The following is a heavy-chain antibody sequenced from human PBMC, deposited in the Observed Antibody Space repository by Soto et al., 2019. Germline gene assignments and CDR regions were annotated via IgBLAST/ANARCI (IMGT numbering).Heavy chain of an antibody. D-gene: IGHD6-19*01. CDR2: IWYDGSNK. J-gene: IGHJ6*02. CDR3: ARDYSSGWYGYYYYGMDV. Sequence: QVQLVESGGGVVQPGRSLRLSCAASGFTFSSYGMHWVRQAPGKGLEWVAVIWYDGSNKYYADSVKGRFTISRDNSKNTLYLQMNSLRAEETAVYYCARDYSSGWYGYYYYGMDVWGQGTTVTVSS. V-gene: IGHV3-33*01. CDR1: GFTFSSYG.